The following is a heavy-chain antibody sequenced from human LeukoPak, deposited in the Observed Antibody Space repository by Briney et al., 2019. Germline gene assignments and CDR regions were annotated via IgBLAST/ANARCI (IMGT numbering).Heavy chain of an antibody. CDR1: GYSFSTYW. CDR2: IRPGDSDI. Sequence: GESLKISCKGSGYSFSTYWIGWVRQMPGKGLEWMGVIRPGDSDIRYSPSFQGQVTISADKSISTAYLQWSSLKASDTAMYYCARNSENTNGWYGEFDPWGQGTLVTVSS. D-gene: IGHD6-19*01. V-gene: IGHV5-51*01. J-gene: IGHJ5*02. CDR3: ARNSENTNGWYGEFDP.